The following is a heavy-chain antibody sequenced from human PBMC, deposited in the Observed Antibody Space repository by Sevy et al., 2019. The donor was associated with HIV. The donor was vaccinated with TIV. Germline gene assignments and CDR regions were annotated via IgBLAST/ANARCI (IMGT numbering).Heavy chain of an antibody. CDR1: GFTFGDYA. CDR3: ARGVWGYAYAFDL. V-gene: IGHV3-20*04. J-gene: IGHJ3*01. Sequence: GGSLRLSCAASGFTFGDYAMRWVRQAPGKGLEWVSGINWNGGSTGYADSVKGRFTISRDNAKNSLYLQMNSLRAEDTALYYCARGVWGYAYAFDLWGQGTMVTVSS. CDR2: INWNGGST. D-gene: IGHD3-16*01.